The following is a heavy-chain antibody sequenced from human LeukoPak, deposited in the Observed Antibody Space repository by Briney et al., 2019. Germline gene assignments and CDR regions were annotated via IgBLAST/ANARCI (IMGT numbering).Heavy chain of an antibody. Sequence: SETLSLTCTVSGGSISRYYWSWIRQPPGKGLEWIGYIYYSGSTNYNPSLKSRVTISVDTSKNQFSLKLSSVTAADTAVYYCARGSPDTYYYDRGNAFDIWGQGTMVTVSS. CDR3: ARGSPDTYYYDRGNAFDI. D-gene: IGHD3-22*01. CDR2: IYYSGST. V-gene: IGHV4-59*01. J-gene: IGHJ3*02. CDR1: GGSISRYY.